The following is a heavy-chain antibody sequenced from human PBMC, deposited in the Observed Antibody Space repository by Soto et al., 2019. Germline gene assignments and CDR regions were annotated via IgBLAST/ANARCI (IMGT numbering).Heavy chain of an antibody. D-gene: IGHD3-3*01. CDR3: AKVVLQITIFGVALQWCDS. CDR1: GFTFSSYA. J-gene: IGHJ4*02. V-gene: IGHV3-23*01. CDR2: ISGSGGST. Sequence: EVQLLESGGGLVQPGGSLRLSCAASGFTFSSYAMSWVRQAPGKGLEWVSAISGSGGSTYYTDSVKGRFTISRDNSKKPLYLQMNRPRAEDTAVYYCAKVVLQITIFGVALQWCDSWGQGTLVTGSS.